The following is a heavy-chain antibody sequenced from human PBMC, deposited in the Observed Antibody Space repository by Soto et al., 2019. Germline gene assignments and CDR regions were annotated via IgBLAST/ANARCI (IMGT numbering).Heavy chain of an antibody. J-gene: IGHJ4*02. Sequence: EVQLVESGGGLVKPGGSLRLSCAASGFTFSSYSMNWVRQAPGKGLEWVSAISSSSSYIYYADSVQGRFTISRDKAKNSLYLQMNSLRAEDTAVYYCARAPLRCNPGVPGTLDYWGQGTLVTVSS. CDR2: ISSSSSYI. V-gene: IGHV3-21*01. CDR1: GFTFSSYS. CDR3: ARAPLRCNPGVPGTLDY. D-gene: IGHD2-8*01.